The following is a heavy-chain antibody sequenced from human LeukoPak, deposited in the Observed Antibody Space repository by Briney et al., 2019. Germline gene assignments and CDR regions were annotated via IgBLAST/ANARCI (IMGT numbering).Heavy chain of an antibody. CDR1: GGSISSYF. CDR2: IYYSGST. Sequence: KPSETLSLTCTVSGGSISSYFWGWIRQPPGKGLECIGSIYYSGSTYYNPSLKSRVTISVDTSKNQFSLKLSSVTAADTAVYYCARGDELLYYFDYWGQGTLVTVSS. D-gene: IGHD1-26*01. J-gene: IGHJ4*02. CDR3: ARGDELLYYFDY. V-gene: IGHV4-39*07.